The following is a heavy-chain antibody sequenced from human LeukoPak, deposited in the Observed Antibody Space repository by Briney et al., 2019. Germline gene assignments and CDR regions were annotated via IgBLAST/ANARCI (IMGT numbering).Heavy chain of an antibody. D-gene: IGHD2-21*02. CDR2: IYDSGST. J-gene: IGHJ4*02. V-gene: IGHV4-59*01. CDR1: GGSIRSYH. CDR3: AREAYCGGDCYSGFDY. Sequence: PSETLSLTCTVSGGSIRSYHWSWIRQPPGKRLEWIGYIYDSGSTNYNPSLKSRVTISIDTSKNQFSLKLSSVTAAATAVYYCAREAYCGGDCYSGFDYWGQGTLVTVSS.